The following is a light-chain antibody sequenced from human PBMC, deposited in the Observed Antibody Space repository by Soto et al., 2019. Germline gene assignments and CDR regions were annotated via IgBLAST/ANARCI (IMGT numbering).Light chain of an antibody. CDR1: QSLLHSDGYNY. Sequence: DIVMTQSPLSLPVTPEEPASISCRSSQSLLHSDGYNYLDWYLQKPGQSPQLLIYLGSNRASGVPDRFSGSGSGTDFTLKISRVEAEDVGVYYCMQVLQSPTTFGQGTRLEIK. CDR2: LGS. V-gene: IGKV2-28*01. J-gene: IGKJ5*01. CDR3: MQVLQSPTT.